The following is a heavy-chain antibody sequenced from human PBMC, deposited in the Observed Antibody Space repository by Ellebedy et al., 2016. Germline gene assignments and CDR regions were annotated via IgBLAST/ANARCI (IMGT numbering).Heavy chain of an antibody. CDR1: GFTFSSYA. J-gene: IGHJ4*02. D-gene: IGHD2-15*01. V-gene: IGHV3-23*01. Sequence: GGSLRLXXAASGFTFSSYAMSWVRQAPGKGLEWVSAISGSGGSTYYADSVKGRFTISRDNSKNTLYLQMNSLRAEDTAVYYCAKGGKGYCSGGSCYSKFGLDYWGQGTLVTVSS. CDR3: AKGGKGYCSGGSCYSKFGLDY. CDR2: ISGSGGST.